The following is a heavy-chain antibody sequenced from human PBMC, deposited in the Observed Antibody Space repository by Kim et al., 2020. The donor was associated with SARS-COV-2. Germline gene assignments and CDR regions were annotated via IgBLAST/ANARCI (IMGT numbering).Heavy chain of an antibody. CDR2: IYYSGST. D-gene: IGHD4-17*01. J-gene: IGHJ3*02. V-gene: IGHV4-39*01. CDR3: ASRTTVVRGAFDI. Sequence: SETLSLTCTVSGGSISSSSYYWGWIRQPPGKGLEWIGSIYYSGSTYYNPSLKSRVTISVDTSKNQFSLKLSSVTAADTAVYYCASRTTVVRGAFDIWGQGTMVTVSS. CDR1: GGSISSSSYY.